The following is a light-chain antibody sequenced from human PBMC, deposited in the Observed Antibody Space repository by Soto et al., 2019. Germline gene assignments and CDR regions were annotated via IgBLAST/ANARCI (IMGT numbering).Light chain of an antibody. V-gene: IGKV1-5*01. CDR1: QSGNNW. CDR2: DAS. Sequence: DIQMTQYPSTLSASVGERVTISCLASQSGNNWFAWYQRKPGKAPKLLIHDASTLESGIPSRFSGSGSGTEFTRTISSLQPDDFATYYCQHYNSYWSFGPGTKVDSK. J-gene: IGKJ1*01. CDR3: QHYNSYWS.